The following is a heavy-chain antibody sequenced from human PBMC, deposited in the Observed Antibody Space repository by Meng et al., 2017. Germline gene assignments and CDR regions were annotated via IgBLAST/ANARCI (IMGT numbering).Heavy chain of an antibody. Sequence: GESLKISCAASGFTFSDHYMNWVRQAPGKGLEWVSYISSSGSTIYYADSVKGRFTISRDNAKNSLYLQMNSLRAEDTAVYYCARGLYDILTGYSIANFDYWGQGTRVT. V-gene: IGHV3-11*04. J-gene: IGHJ4*02. CDR1: GFTFSDHY. CDR3: ARGLYDILTGYSIANFDY. CDR2: ISSSGSTI. D-gene: IGHD3-9*01.